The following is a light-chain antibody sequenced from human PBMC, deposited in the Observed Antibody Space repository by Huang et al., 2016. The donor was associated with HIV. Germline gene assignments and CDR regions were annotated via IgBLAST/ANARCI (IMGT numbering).Light chain of an antibody. CDR3: QHYNSFPWT. V-gene: IGKV1-5*01. CDR2: DAS. Sequence: DIQMTQSSATLSASVGDRVTINCRARQSVGTWWAWYQNKPGKAPHLLIYDASTLESGVPSRFSGGGSGTEFTLTINSLQPDDFATYYCQHYNSFPWTFGQGTKVEV. J-gene: IGKJ1*01. CDR1: QSVGTW.